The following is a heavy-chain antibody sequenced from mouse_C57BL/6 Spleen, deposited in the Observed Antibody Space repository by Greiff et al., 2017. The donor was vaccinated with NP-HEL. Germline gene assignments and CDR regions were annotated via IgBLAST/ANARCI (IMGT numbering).Heavy chain of an antibody. CDR3: TKGDSSGYDY. Sequence: VQLKESGAELVRPGASVKLSCTASGFNIKDDYMHWVKQRPEQGLEWIGWIDPENGDTEYASKFQGKATITADTSSNTAYLQLSSLTSEDTAVYYCTKGDSSGYDYWGQGTTLTVSS. D-gene: IGHD3-2*02. CDR1: GFNIKDDY. V-gene: IGHV14-4*01. CDR2: IDPENGDT. J-gene: IGHJ2*01.